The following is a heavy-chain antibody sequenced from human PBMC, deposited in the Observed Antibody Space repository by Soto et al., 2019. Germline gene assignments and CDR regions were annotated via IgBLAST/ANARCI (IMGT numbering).Heavy chain of an antibody. J-gene: IGHJ6*04. CDR3: TTGSVEGV. V-gene: IGHV3-15*07. Sequence: EVQLVESGGGFIYPGGSLRLSCAASGLTISNAWMNWVRQAPGKGLEWVGRIKTNTEGGTTDYAAAVKGRFTVSRDDSKNTLYLQMNSLTTADTAVYYCTTGSVEGVWGKGTTVTVSS. CDR1: GLTISNAW. CDR2: IKTNTEGGTT. D-gene: IGHD2-15*01.